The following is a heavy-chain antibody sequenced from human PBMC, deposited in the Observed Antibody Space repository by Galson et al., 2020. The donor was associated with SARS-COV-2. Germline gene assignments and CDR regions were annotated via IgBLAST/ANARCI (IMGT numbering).Heavy chain of an antibody. CDR2: IYYSGST. CDR3: ARAGIAVAGSATWNYYGMDV. J-gene: IGHJ6*02. V-gene: IGHV4-59*01. CDR1: GGSISSYY. D-gene: IGHD6-19*01. Sequence: SETLSLTCTVSGGSISSYYWSWIRQPPGKGLEWIGYIYYSGSTNYNPSLKSRVTISVDTSKNQFSLKLSSVTAADTAVYYCARAGIAVAGSATWNYYGMDVWGQGTTVTVSS.